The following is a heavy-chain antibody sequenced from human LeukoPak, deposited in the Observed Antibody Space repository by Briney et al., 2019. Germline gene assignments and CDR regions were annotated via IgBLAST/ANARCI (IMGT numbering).Heavy chain of an antibody. CDR3: AGDGVFGVVITAYYFDY. CDR1: GFTFSSYS. Sequence: GGSLRLSCAASGFTFSSYSMNWVRQAPGKGLEWVSSISSSSSYIYYADSVKGRFTISRDNAKNSLYLQMNSLRAEDTAVYYCAGDGVFGVVITAYYFDYWGQGTLVTVSS. D-gene: IGHD3-3*01. J-gene: IGHJ4*02. V-gene: IGHV3-21*01. CDR2: ISSSSSYI.